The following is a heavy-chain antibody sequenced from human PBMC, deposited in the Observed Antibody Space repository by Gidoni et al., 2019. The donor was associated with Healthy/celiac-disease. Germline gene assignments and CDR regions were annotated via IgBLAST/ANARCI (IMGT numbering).Heavy chain of an antibody. CDR1: GGSISSSSYY. CDR2: IYYSGST. Sequence: QLQLQESGPGLVKPSETLSLTCPVPGGSISSSSYYWGWIRQPPGKGLEWIGSIYYSGSTYYNPSLKSRVTISVDTSKNQFSLKLSSVTAADTAVYYCARGELAATGWFDPWGQGTLVTVSS. CDR3: ARGELAATGWFDP. D-gene: IGHD2-15*01. J-gene: IGHJ5*02. V-gene: IGHV4-39*01.